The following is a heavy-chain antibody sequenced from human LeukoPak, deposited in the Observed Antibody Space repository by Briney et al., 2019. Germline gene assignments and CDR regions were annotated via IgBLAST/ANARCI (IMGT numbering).Heavy chain of an antibody. CDR1: GGSISTYY. CDR2: IHASGPT. V-gene: IGHV4-4*09. CDR3: ARHDAGIAARPFDN. Sequence: SETLSLTCTVSGGSISTYYWSWIRRPPGKGLEWIAYIHASGPTNYNPSLESRITISVDTPKNQFSLKLSSVTAADTAVYYCARHDAGIAARPFDNWGQGTLVTVSS. J-gene: IGHJ4*02. D-gene: IGHD6-6*01.